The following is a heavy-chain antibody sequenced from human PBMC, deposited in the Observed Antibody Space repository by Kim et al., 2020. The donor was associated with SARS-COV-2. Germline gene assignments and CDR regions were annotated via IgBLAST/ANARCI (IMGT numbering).Heavy chain of an antibody. Sequence: GGSLRLSCATSGFTFDNYAIHWVRQSPGKGLEWLSLISGDGTDIRYAASVRGRFTVSKDNSKNSLYLQMITLTTEDTAFYFCAKESGNFGDPGGYLHSWGQGALVTVS. CDR3: AKESGNFGDPGGYLHS. CDR2: ISGDGTDI. J-gene: IGHJ4*02. D-gene: IGHD3-10*01. CDR1: GFTFDNYA. V-gene: IGHV3-43*02.